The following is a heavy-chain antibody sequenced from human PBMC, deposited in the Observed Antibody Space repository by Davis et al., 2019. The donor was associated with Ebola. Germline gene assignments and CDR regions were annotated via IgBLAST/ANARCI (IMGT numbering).Heavy chain of an antibody. D-gene: IGHD1-26*01. CDR1: GISFSNYG. J-gene: IGHJ4*02. CDR3: ARDWSGSYPPPNTRGDY. V-gene: IGHV3-30*03. CDR2: ISPDGSDK. Sequence: PGGSLRLSCAASGISFSNYGMFWVRQAPGKVMEWVAVISPDGSDKNYADSGRGRFTITRDNSKSTLDLQMNSLRPEDTAVYYCARDWSGSYPPPNTRGDYWGQGTLVTVSS.